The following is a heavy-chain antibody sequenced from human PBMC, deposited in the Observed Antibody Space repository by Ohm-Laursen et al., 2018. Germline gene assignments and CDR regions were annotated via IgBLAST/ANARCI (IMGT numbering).Heavy chain of an antibody. Sequence: SLRLSCAASGFTFDDYAMHWVRQAPGEGLEWVSGISWNSASIGYADSVRGRFTISRDNSKNTLYLQMNSLRAEDTAVYYCAKDRGSSGWFDYWGQGTLVTVSS. V-gene: IGHV3-9*01. CDR3: AKDRGSSGWFDY. CDR2: ISWNSASI. J-gene: IGHJ4*02. D-gene: IGHD6-19*01. CDR1: GFTFDDYA.